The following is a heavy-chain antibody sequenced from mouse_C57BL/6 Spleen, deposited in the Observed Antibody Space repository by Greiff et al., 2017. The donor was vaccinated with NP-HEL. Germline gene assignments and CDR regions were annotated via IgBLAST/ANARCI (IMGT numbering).Heavy chain of an antibody. D-gene: IGHD1-1*01. V-gene: IGHV3-6*01. Sequence: VQLQQSGPGLVKPSQSLSLTCSVTGYSITSGYYWNWIRQFPGNKLEWMGYISYDGSNNYNPSLKNRISITRDTSKNQFFLKLNSVTTEDTATYYCARGDYYGFAYWGQGTSVTVSS. J-gene: IGHJ4*01. CDR2: ISYDGSN. CDR1: GYSITSGYY. CDR3: ARGDYYGFAY.